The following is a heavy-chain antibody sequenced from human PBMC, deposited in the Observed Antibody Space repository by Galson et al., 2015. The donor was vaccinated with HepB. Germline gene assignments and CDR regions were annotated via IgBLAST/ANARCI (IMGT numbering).Heavy chain of an antibody. Sequence: SVKVSCKASGGTFSSYAISWVRQAPGQGLEWMGRIIPILGIANYAQKFQGRVTITADKSTSTAYMELSSLRSEDTAVYYCARDLSGIVVVPAYGMDVWGQGTTVTVSS. J-gene: IGHJ6*02. CDR2: IIPILGIA. V-gene: IGHV1-69*04. D-gene: IGHD2-2*01. CDR1: GGTFSSYA. CDR3: ARDLSGIVVVPAYGMDV.